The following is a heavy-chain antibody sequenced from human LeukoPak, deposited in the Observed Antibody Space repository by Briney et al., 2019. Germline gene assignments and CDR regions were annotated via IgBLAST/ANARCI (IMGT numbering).Heavy chain of an antibody. CDR3: AKSYYYDKLAYY. CDR2: ISYDGSNK. D-gene: IGHD3-22*01. Sequence: PGRALRLSCAASGFNFRSYAMHWVRQAPGKGLEGVAVISYDGSNKYYADSVKGRFTISRDNSKNTLYLQMNSLRAEDTAVYYCAKSYYYDKLAYYWGQGTLVTVSS. CDR1: GFNFRSYA. V-gene: IGHV3-30*18. J-gene: IGHJ4*02.